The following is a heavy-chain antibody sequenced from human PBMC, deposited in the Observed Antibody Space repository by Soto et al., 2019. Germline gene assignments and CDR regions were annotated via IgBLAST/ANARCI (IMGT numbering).Heavy chain of an antibody. D-gene: IGHD6-13*01. CDR3: ARGSGRYSSSWLFDP. CDR2: INHSGST. V-gene: IGHV4-34*01. J-gene: IGHJ5*02. Sequence: QVQLQQWGAGLLKPSETLSLTCAVYGGSFSGYYWSWIRQPPGKGLEWIGEINHSGSTNYNPSRKSRVTISVDTSKNQFSLKLSSVTAADTAVYYCARGSGRYSSSWLFDPWGQGTLVTVSS. CDR1: GGSFSGYY.